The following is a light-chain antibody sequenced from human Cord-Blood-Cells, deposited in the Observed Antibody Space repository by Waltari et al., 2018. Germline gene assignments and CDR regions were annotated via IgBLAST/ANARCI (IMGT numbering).Light chain of an antibody. V-gene: IGLV2-14*01. CDR3: SSYTSSSTYV. Sequence: QSALTQPASVSGSPVQSITIPCTGTRSDLGGYNYVFWYQQHPGKAPKLMIYDVIKRPSGVSNRFSGSKSGNTASLTISGLQAEDEADYYCSSYTSSSTYVFGTGTKVTVL. CDR1: RSDLGGYNY. J-gene: IGLJ1*01. CDR2: DVI.